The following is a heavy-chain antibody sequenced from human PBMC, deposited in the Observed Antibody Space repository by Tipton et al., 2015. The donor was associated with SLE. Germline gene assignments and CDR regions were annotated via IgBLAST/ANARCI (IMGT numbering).Heavy chain of an antibody. CDR2: IYYSENT. J-gene: IGHJ3*02. V-gene: IGHV4-39*07. CDR1: GGSISSSSYY. Sequence: TLSLTCTVSGGSISSSSYYWGWIRQPPGKGLEWIGSIYYSENTYYNPSLKSRVTISIDTSKNQFSLKLSSLTAADTAVYYCARVNLRRTSFDIWGQGTMVTVSS. D-gene: IGHD3/OR15-3a*01. CDR3: ARVNLRRTSFDI.